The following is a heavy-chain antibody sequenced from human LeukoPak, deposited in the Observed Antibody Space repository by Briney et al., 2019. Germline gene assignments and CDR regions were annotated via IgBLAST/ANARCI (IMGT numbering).Heavy chain of an antibody. Sequence: SETLSLTCAVYGGSFSGYYWSWIRQPPGKGLEWIGEINHSGSTNYNPSLKSRVTISVDTSKNQFSVKLSSVTAADTAVYYCARSGYYGSGSYYPRNWFDPWGQGTLVTVSS. CDR3: ARSGYYGSGSYYPRNWFDP. V-gene: IGHV4-34*01. D-gene: IGHD3-10*01. CDR1: GGSFSGYY. CDR2: INHSGST. J-gene: IGHJ5*02.